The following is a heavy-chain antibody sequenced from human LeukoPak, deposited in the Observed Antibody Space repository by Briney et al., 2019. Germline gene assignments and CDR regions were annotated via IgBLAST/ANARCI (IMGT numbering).Heavy chain of an antibody. V-gene: IGHV4-59*08. CDR2: IYYSGST. CDR3: ARINDYYYGMDV. CDR1: GGSISSYY. J-gene: IGHJ6*02. Sequence: PSETLSLTCTVSGGSISSYYWSWIRQPPGKGLEWIGCIYYSGSTNYNPSLKSRVTISVDTSKNQFSLKLTSVTAADTALYYCARINDYYYGMDVWGQGTTVTVSS.